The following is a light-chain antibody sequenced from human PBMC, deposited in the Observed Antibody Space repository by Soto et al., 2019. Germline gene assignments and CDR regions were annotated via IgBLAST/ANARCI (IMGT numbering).Light chain of an antibody. J-gene: IGKJ5*01. CDR3: QKYFNTPIN. Sequence: DIVMTESAASLAVPMGDKSTTTCSSSQSVLYNSNNKNYLAWYQQKPGQPPKLLIYWASSRESGVPDRFSGSGSGTDFTLTISSLQAEDVAVYYCQKYFNTPINCGQGKRRAIK. V-gene: IGKV4-1*01. CDR1: QSVLYNSNNKNY. CDR2: WAS.